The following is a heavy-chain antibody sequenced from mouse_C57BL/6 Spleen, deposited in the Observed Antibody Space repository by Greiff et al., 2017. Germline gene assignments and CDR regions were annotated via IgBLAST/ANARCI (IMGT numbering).Heavy chain of an antibody. J-gene: IGHJ1*03. V-gene: IGHV1-15*01. CDR3: TRRRYYGSSVYWYFDV. CDR1: GYTFTDYE. D-gene: IGHD1-1*01. Sequence: VQRVESGAELVRPGASVTLSCKASGYTFTDYEMHWVKQTPVHGLEWIGAIDPETGGTAYNQKFKGKAILTADKSSSTAYMELRSLTSEDSAVYYCTRRRYYGSSVYWYFDVWGTGTTVTVSS. CDR2: IDPETGGT.